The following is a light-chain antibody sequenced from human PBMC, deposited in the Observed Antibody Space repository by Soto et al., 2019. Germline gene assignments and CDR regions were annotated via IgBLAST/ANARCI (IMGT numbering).Light chain of an antibody. CDR1: SSDVGGYNY. J-gene: IGLJ2*01. CDR2: DVS. V-gene: IGLV2-11*01. CDR3: CSYAGSYSL. Sequence: QSVLTQPRSVSGSPGQSVTISCTGTSSDVGGYNYVSGYQQHPGKAPKLMIYDVSKRPSGVPDRFSGSKSGNTASLTISGLQAEDEADYYCCSYAGSYSLFGGGTKLTVL.